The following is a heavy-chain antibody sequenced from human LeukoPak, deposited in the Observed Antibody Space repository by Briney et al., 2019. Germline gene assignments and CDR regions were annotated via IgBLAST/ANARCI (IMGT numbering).Heavy chain of an antibody. D-gene: IGHD2-2*01. J-gene: IGHJ4*02. CDR2: IYTSGST. Sequence: SETLSLTCTVSGGSISSGSYYWSWIRQPAGKGLEWIGRIYTSGSTNYNPSLKSRVTISVDTSKNQSSLKLSSVTAADTAVYYCARTVVPAASFDYWGQGTLVTVSS. CDR3: ARTVVPAASFDY. V-gene: IGHV4-61*02. CDR1: GGSISSGSYY.